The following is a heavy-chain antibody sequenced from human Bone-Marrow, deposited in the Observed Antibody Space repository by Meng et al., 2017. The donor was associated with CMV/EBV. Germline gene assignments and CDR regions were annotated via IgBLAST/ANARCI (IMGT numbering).Heavy chain of an antibody. CDR2: IIPILGIA. D-gene: IGHD6-13*01. CDR1: GGTFSSYA. Sequence: SVKVSCKASGGTFSSYAISWVRQAPGQGLEWMGGIIPILGIANYAQKFQGRVTITTDESTSTAYMELSSLRSEDTAVYYCARWVAAAGTVGYYYYGMDVWGQGTTVTSP. J-gene: IGHJ6*02. CDR3: ARWVAAAGTVGYYYYGMDV. V-gene: IGHV1-69*10.